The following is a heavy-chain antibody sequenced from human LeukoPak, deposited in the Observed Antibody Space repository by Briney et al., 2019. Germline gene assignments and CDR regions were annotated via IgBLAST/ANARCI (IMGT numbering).Heavy chain of an antibody. CDR2: INPNSGGT. Sequence: ASVKVSCKASGYTFTGYYMHWVRQAPGQGLEWMGRINPNSGGTNYAQKFQGRVTMTRDTSISTAYMELSRLRSDDTAVYYCARVKRISGYDLTGAFDIWGQGTVVTVSS. J-gene: IGHJ3*02. D-gene: IGHD5-12*01. CDR1: GYTFTGYY. V-gene: IGHV1-2*06. CDR3: ARVKRISGYDLTGAFDI.